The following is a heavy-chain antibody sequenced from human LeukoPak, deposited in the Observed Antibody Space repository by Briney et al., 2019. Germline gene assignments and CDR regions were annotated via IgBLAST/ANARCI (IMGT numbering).Heavy chain of an antibody. CDR2: IYYSGST. Sequence: SETLSLTCTVCGGSISSSSYYWGWIRQPPGKGLEWIGSIYYSGSTYYNPSLKSRVTISVDTSKNQFSLKLSSVTAADTAVYYCARDRYYYDSSGYYRLDYWGQGTLVTVSS. J-gene: IGHJ4*02. V-gene: IGHV4-39*07. CDR1: GGSISSSSYY. CDR3: ARDRYYYDSSGYYRLDY. D-gene: IGHD3-22*01.